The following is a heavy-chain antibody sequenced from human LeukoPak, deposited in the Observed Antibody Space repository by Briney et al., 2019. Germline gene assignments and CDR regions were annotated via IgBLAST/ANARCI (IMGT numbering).Heavy chain of an antibody. V-gene: IGHV3-48*04. Sequence: GGSLSLSCAASGFTFSSYSMDWVRQAPGKGLEWVSSISRSGSTKYYADSVKGRFTISRDNAKNSLFLQMNSLRAEDTAVYYCARVLRYCSGGNCYSGGLGYMDVWGKGTTVTISS. CDR1: GFTFSSYS. CDR2: ISRSGSTK. J-gene: IGHJ6*03. CDR3: ARVLRYCSGGNCYSGGLGYMDV. D-gene: IGHD2-15*01.